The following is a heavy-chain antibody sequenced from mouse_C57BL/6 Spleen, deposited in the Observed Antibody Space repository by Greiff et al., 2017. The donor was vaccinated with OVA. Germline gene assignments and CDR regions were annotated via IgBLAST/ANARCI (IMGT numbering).Heavy chain of an antibody. V-gene: IGHV1-82*01. CDR3: APYGNLDY. J-gene: IGHJ2*01. D-gene: IGHD2-1*01. Sequence: VQLQESGPELVKPGASVKISCKASGYAFSSSWMTWVKQRPGKGLEWIGRIYPGDGDTNYNGKFKGKATLTADKSSSTAYMQLSSLTTEDSAVYFGAPYGNLDYWGKGTTLTVSS. CDR2: IYPGDGDT. CDR1: GYAFSSSW.